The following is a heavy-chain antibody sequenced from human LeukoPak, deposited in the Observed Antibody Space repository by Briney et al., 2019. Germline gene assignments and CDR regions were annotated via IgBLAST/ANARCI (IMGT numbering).Heavy chain of an antibody. V-gene: IGHV1-69*06. J-gene: IGHJ5*02. D-gene: IGHD2-21*01. CDR3: AREPNSRWFDP. CDR2: IIPIFGTA. CDR1: GGTFSSYA. Sequence: GASVKVSCKASGGTFSSYAISWVRQAPGQGLEWMGVIIPIFGTANYAQKFHGRVKITADKSTSTAYMELSSLRSEDTAVYYCAREPNSRWFDPWGQGTLVTVSS.